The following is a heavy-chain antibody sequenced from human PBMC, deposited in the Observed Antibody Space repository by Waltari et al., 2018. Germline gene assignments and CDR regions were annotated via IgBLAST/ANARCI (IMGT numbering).Heavy chain of an antibody. J-gene: IGHJ4*02. V-gene: IGHV4-39*01. Sequence: QLQLQESGPGLVKPSETLSLTCTVPGGSLNTSDFSGGWVRQPPGKELEWIGSIYYGGGTFYNPSLNSRATISVETSKNQFSLRLNAVTATDAAVYYCARLYESTRYHNKFFDFWGQGTLVTVSS. CDR2: IYYGGGT. D-gene: IGHD3-22*01. CDR1: GGSLNTSDFS. CDR3: ARLYESTRYHNKFFDF.